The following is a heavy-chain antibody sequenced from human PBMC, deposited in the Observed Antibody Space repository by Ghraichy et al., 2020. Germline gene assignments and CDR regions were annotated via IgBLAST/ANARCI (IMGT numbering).Heavy chain of an antibody. Sequence: SGPTLVKPTQTLTLTCSFSGFSLSTSGMRVSWIRQPPGKALEWLARIDWDDDKFYSTSLKTRLTISKDTPKNQVVLTMTNMDPVDTATYYCAREEYTGYFDYWGQGTLVTVSS. V-gene: IGHV2-70*04. CDR1: GFSLSTSGMR. J-gene: IGHJ4*02. CDR2: IDWDDDK. CDR3: AREEYTGYFDY. D-gene: IGHD2/OR15-2a*01.